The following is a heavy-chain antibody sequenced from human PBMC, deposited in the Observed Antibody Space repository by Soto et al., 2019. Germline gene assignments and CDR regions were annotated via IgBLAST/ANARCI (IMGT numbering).Heavy chain of an antibody. Sequence: QVQLQESGPGLVKPSETLSLTCTVSGGSVSSGSYYWSWIRQPPGKGLEWIGYIYYSGSTNYNPSLKSRVTISVDTSKNQFSLKLSSVTAADTAVYYCARDRAYEGGRFDYWGQGTLVTVSS. V-gene: IGHV4-61*01. CDR2: IYYSGST. D-gene: IGHD5-12*01. CDR1: GGSVSSGSYY. J-gene: IGHJ4*02. CDR3: ARDRAYEGGRFDY.